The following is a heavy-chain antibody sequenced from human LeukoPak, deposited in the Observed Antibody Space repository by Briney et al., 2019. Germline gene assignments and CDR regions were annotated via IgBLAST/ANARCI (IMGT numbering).Heavy chain of an antibody. D-gene: IGHD1-1*01. CDR2: IYTSGST. J-gene: IGHJ4*02. CDR3: AREEELEGEFYY. Sequence: SETLSLTCTVSGGSISSYYWSWIRHPAGKGLEWIGRIYTSGSTNYNPSLKSRVTMSVDTSKNQFSLKLSSVTAADTAVYYCAREEELEGEFYYWGQGTLVTVSS. V-gene: IGHV4-4*07. CDR1: GGSISSYY.